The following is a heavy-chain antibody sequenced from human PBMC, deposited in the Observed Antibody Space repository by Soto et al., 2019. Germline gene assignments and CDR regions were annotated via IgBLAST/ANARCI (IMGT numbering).Heavy chain of an antibody. CDR2: ISGSGGST. Sequence: EVQLLESGGGLVQPGGSLRLSCAASGFTFSSYAMSWVRQAPGKGLEWVSAISGSGGSTYYADSVKGRFTISRDNSKNTLYLQMNSLRAEDTAVYYCAKDLIDCSGGSCYSMAFDIWGQGTMVTVSS. CDR1: GFTFSSYA. CDR3: AKDLIDCSGGSCYSMAFDI. D-gene: IGHD2-15*01. V-gene: IGHV3-23*01. J-gene: IGHJ3*02.